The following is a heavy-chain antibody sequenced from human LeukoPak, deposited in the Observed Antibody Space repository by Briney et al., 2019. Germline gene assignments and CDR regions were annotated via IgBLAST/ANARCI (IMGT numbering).Heavy chain of an antibody. D-gene: IGHD3-22*01. J-gene: IGHJ4*02. Sequence: GGSLRLSCAASGFTFSNYGMHWVRQAPGKGLEWVALISYDGSNEYYADSVKGRFTISRDNSKNTLYLQVTYLRPEDTAMYYCANLSPKSMMVVGPGYWGQGTLVTVSS. CDR3: ANLSPKSMMVVGPGY. CDR2: ISYDGSNE. CDR1: GFTFSNYG. V-gene: IGHV3-30*18.